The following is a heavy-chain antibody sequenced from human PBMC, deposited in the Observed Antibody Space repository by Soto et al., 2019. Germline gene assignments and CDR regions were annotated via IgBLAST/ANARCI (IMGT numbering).Heavy chain of an antibody. J-gene: IGHJ4*02. CDR1: GYTFTSYG. Sequence: QVQLVQSGAEVKKPGASVKVSCKASGYTFTSYGISWVRQAPGQGLEWMGWISAYNGNTNYAQKLQGRVTMTTDTATSTAYMELRSLRSDDTAVYYCARDGGDILTGPPRDGGLDYWGQGTLVTVSS. D-gene: IGHD3-9*01. CDR2: ISAYNGNT. V-gene: IGHV1-18*01. CDR3: ARDGGDILTGPPRDGGLDY.